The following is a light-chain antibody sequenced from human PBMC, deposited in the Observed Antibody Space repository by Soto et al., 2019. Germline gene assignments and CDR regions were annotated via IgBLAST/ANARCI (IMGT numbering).Light chain of an antibody. J-gene: IGLJ3*02. CDR3: SSSAGSNSWAV. Sequence: QSVLTQPPSASGSPGQSVTISCTGTSSDVGSYDYVSWYQQHPGKAPKLMIYEVSKRPSGVPDRFSGSKSGNTASLTVSGLQAEDEADYYCSSSAGSNSWAVFGGGTKLTVL. CDR1: SSDVGSYDY. CDR2: EVS. V-gene: IGLV2-8*01.